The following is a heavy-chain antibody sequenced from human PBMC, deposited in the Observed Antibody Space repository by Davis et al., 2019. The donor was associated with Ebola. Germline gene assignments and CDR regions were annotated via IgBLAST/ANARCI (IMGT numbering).Heavy chain of an antibody. V-gene: IGHV3-7*01. D-gene: IGHD6-13*01. Sequence: GGSLRLSCAASGFTFNMSWMTWVRQAPGKGLEWVATISGDGSGNYCVDSLKGRFTISRDNVKNSLYLQMNNLRVEDTAVYYCASITTAVWGQGTLVTVSS. CDR2: ISGDGSGN. CDR1: GFTFNMSW. CDR3: ASITTAV. J-gene: IGHJ4*02.